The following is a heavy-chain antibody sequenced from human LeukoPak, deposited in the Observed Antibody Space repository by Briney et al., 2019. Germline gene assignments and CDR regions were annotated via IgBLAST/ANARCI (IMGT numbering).Heavy chain of an antibody. V-gene: IGHV1-2*02. CDR3: ARDALGGYNTPPFDY. J-gene: IGHJ4*02. Sequence: GASVKVSCKASGYTFTGYYMHWVRQAPGQGLEWMGWINPNSGGTNYAQKFQGRVTMTRDMSTSTVYMELSSLRSEDTAVYYCARDALGGYNTPPFDYWGQGTLVTVSS. CDR2: INPNSGGT. CDR1: GYTFTGYY. D-gene: IGHD5-24*01.